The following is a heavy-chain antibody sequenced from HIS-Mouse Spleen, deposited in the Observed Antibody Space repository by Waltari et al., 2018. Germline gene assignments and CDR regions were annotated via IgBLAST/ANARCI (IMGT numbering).Heavy chain of an antibody. V-gene: IGHV4-39*07. Sequence: QLQLQESGPGLVKPSETLSLTCTVSGGSISSSSYYWGWIRQPPGKGLEWIGSINYRGGTYYNPTLKRRVTISVDTSKNQFSLKLSSVTAADTAVYYCAREIPYSSSWYDWYFDLWGRGTLVTVSS. CDR1: GGSISSSSYY. CDR2: INYRGGT. CDR3: AREIPYSSSWYDWYFDL. D-gene: IGHD6-13*01. J-gene: IGHJ2*01.